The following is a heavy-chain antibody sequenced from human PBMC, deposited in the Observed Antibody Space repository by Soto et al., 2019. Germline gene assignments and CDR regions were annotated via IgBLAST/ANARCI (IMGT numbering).Heavy chain of an antibody. V-gene: IGHV3-15*01. CDR2: IKRKTDGETT. Sequence: GGSLRLSCAASGFTFSNVCMTWIRQAPGKGLEWVGRIKRKTDGETTDYGAPVKGRFTVSRDDSKNTLYLQMNSLKTEDTGLYYCATSEWNDAFDIWGHGTMVTVSS. CDR3: ATSEWNDAFDI. J-gene: IGHJ3*02. CDR1: GFTFSNVC. D-gene: IGHD3-3*01.